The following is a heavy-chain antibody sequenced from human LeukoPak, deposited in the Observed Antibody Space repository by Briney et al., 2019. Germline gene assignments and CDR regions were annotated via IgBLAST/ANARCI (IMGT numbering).Heavy chain of an antibody. CDR1: GFSISSYW. CDR2: LNSDGIST. Sequence: GGFLLPCGAAAGFSISSYWMEWGRPAGGKGGVWVSLLNSDGISTSYAASVNGPFTLSTDNAKNTLYLQMNSLRAEDTAVYFCARGASFGVLDYGGQGPLATVS. V-gene: IGHV3-74*01. D-gene: IGHD2-8*01. J-gene: IGHJ4*02. CDR3: ARGASFGVLDY.